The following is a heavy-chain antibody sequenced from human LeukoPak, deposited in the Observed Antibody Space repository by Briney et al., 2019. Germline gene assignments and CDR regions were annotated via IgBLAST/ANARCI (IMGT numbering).Heavy chain of an antibody. J-gene: IGHJ4*02. CDR3: ARNDFWSGYYRVYFDY. CDR2: VYYSGTT. Sequence: PSETLSLTCTVSGGSISSYSWSWIRQPPGKRLEWIGYVYYSGTTNYNPSLKSRVTISVDTSKNQFSLKLSSVTAADTAVYYCARNDFWSGYYRVYFDYWGQGTLVTVSS. CDR1: GGSISSYS. V-gene: IGHV4-59*12. D-gene: IGHD3-3*01.